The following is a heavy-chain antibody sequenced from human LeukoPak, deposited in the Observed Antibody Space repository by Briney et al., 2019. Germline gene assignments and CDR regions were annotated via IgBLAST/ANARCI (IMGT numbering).Heavy chain of an antibody. CDR1: GFTFSHHG. V-gene: IGHV3-30*02. Sequence: GGSRRLSCAASGFTFSHHGMHWVRQAPGKGLEWVAFIRNDGSNHYYADSVKGGLTISRDNSKNNVYLQMYSLRVEDTSIYYCVRDYNWGFDYCGQGTVVTVSS. CDR2: IRNDGSNH. CDR3: VRDYNWGFDY. D-gene: IGHD1-1*01. J-gene: IGHJ4*02.